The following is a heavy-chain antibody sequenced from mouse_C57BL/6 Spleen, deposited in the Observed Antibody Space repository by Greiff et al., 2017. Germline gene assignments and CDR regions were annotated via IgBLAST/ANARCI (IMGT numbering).Heavy chain of an antibody. CDR3: ARGGDSSSELGRSSWFAC. V-gene: IGHV1-55*01. J-gene: IGHJ3*01. CDR2: IYPGSGST. D-gene: IGHD1-1*01. CDR1: GYTFTSYW. Sequence: VQLQQPGAELVKPGASVKMSCKASGYTFTSYWITWVKQRPGQGLEWIGDIYPGSGSTNYNEKFKSKATLTVDTSSSTAYMQLSSLTSEDSAVYYCARGGDSSSELGRSSWFACWGKGALVTVAA.